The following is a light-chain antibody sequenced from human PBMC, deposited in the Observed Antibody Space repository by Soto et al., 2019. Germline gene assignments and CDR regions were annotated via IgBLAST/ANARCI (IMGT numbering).Light chain of an antibody. CDR1: QTMSSSY. CDR3: QQYGSSPYT. V-gene: IGKV3-20*01. Sequence: EIVLTQSPGTLSLSPGERATLSCRASQTMSSSYLAWYQQKPGQAPRLLIYGASSRATGIPDRFSGSGSATDFTLTISRLEPEDFAVYYRQQYGSSPYTFGQGTKMEIK. CDR2: GAS. J-gene: IGKJ2*01.